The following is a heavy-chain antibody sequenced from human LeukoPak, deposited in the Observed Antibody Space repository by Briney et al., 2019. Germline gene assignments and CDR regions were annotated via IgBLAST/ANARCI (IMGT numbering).Heavy chain of an antibody. D-gene: IGHD3-22*01. CDR1: GFTFSSYS. V-gene: IGHV3-21*01. CDR3: ARDHYYDSSGYLWDAFDI. J-gene: IGHJ3*02. CDR2: ISSSSSYI. Sequence: GGSLRLSCAASGFTFSSYSMNWVRQAPGKGLEWVSSISSSSSYIYYADSVKGRFTISRDNAKNSLYLQMNSLRAEDTAVYYCARDHYYDSSGYLWDAFDIWGQGTMVTVSS.